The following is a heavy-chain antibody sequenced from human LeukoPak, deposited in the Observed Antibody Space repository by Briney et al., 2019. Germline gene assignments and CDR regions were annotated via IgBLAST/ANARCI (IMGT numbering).Heavy chain of an antibody. Sequence: PGGSLRLSCAASGFTFSNAWMSWVRQAPGKGLEWVSAISGSGGSTYYADSVKGRFTISRDNSKNTLYLQMNSLGADDTAVYYCAKGNWRYFDYWGQGTLVTVSS. D-gene: IGHD1-1*01. CDR1: GFTFSNAW. V-gene: IGHV3-23*01. CDR2: ISGSGGST. J-gene: IGHJ4*02. CDR3: AKGNWRYFDY.